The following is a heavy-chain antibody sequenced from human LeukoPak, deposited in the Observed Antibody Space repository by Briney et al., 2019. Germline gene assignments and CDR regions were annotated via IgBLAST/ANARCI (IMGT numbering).Heavy chain of an antibody. CDR2: INAGNGNT. Sequence: GASVKVSCKASGYTFTSYAMHWVRQAPGQRLEWMGWINAGNGNTKYSQKFQGRVTITRDTSASTAYMELSSLRSEDTAVYYCAREAVTYYYYGMDVWGQGTTVTVSS. J-gene: IGHJ6*02. V-gene: IGHV1-3*01. CDR1: GYTFTSYA. CDR3: AREAVTYYYYGMDV. D-gene: IGHD4-11*01.